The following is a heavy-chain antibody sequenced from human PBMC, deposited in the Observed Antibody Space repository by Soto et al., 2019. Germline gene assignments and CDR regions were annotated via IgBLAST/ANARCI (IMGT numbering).Heavy chain of an antibody. CDR1: GYPFSKYG. J-gene: IGHJ5*02. V-gene: IGHV1-18*04. CDR3: AASYDSGFDP. Sequence: QLQLVQSGAEVERPGASVRVSCKAYGYPFSKYGISWIRQAPGQGLGWMGWIKPDNGDTNYAQKFQGRVTMTTDTSSNTAYMELRSLRSHDTAVYYCAASYDSGFDPWGQGTLVSVSS. D-gene: IGHD5-12*01. CDR2: IKPDNGDT.